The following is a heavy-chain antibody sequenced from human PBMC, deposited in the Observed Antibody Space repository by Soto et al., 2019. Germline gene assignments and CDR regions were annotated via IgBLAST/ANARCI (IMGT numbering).Heavy chain of an antibody. CDR3: ASSVILPGGMDV. D-gene: IGHD2-21*02. V-gene: IGHV1-2*04. CDR2: INPNSGGT. CDR1: GYTFTGYY. J-gene: IGHJ6*02. Sequence: GASVKVSCKASGYTFTGYYMHWVRQAPGQGLEWMGWINPNSGGTNYAQKFQGWVTMTRDPSISTAYMELSRLRSDDTAVYYGASSVILPGGMDVWGQGTTVTDSS.